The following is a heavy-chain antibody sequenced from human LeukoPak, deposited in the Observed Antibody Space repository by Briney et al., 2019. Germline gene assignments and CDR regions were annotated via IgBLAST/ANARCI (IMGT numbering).Heavy chain of an antibody. V-gene: IGHV3-48*03. CDR2: ISSSGSPI. D-gene: IGHD4-23*01. CDR1: GFTFSSYE. CDR3: ARDAGYGGNSDY. J-gene: IGHJ4*02. Sequence: GGSPRLSCAASGFTFSSYEMNWVRQAPGKGLEWVSYISSSGSPIYYADSVKGRFTVSRDNAKNSLYLQMNSLRAEDTAVYYCARDAGYGGNSDYWGQGTLVTVSS.